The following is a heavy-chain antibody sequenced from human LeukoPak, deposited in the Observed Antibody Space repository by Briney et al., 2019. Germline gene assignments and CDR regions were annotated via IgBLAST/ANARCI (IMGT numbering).Heavy chain of an antibody. J-gene: IGHJ6*02. CDR1: GYTFTGYY. CDR2: INPNSGGT. CDR3: ARHLGYQLRRGFYYLMDV. Sequence: ASVKVSCKASGYTFTGYYMHWVRQAPGQGLEWMGWINPNSGGTNYAQKFQGRVTMTRDTSISTAYMELSRLRSDDTAVYYCARHLGYQLRRGFYYLMDVWGPGTTVTVSS. D-gene: IGHD2-2*01. V-gene: IGHV1-2*02.